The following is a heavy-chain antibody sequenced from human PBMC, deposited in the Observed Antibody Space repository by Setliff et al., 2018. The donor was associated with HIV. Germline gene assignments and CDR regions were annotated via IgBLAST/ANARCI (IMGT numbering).Heavy chain of an antibody. J-gene: IGHJ4*02. V-gene: IGHV4-61*02. Sequence: SETLSLTCNVSGGSISSVNYYWSWVRQPAGKGLEWIGRLYVSGDTNYNPSLKSRLTISLDTSKNQFSLKLSSVTAADTAVYYCARQERYCTSADCYRYFNYWGQGTLVTVSS. CDR1: GGSISSVNYY. D-gene: IGHD2-2*02. CDR2: LYVSGDT. CDR3: ARQERYCTSADCYRYFNY.